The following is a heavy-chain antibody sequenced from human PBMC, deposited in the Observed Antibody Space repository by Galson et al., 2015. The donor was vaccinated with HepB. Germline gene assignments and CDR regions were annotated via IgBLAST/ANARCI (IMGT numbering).Heavy chain of an antibody. CDR3: ARDGGGIIRILYWWDQDYYYYYMDV. CDR1: GYTFTGYF. Sequence: SVKVSCKASGYTFTGYFMHWVRQAPGQGLEWMGRINPNSGVTNYAQNFQGRVTMTRDTSISTAYMELSRLRSDDTAVYYCARDGGGIIRILYWWDQDYYYYYMDVWGKGTTVTVSS. V-gene: IGHV1-2*06. D-gene: IGHD2-8*02. J-gene: IGHJ6*03. CDR2: INPNSGVT.